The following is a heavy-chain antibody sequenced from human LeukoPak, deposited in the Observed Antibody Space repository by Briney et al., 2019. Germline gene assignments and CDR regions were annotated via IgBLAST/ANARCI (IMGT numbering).Heavy chain of an antibody. CDR3: ARGPTSGH. CDR1: GGSMSSSTHY. J-gene: IGHJ1*01. V-gene: IGHV4-39*01. Sequence: SETLSLTCTVSGGSMSSSTHYWGWIRQPPGKGLEWIGSIYYSGSTYYNPSLKSRVTISLDTSKNQFSLKLSSVTAADTAVYYCARGPTSGHWGQGTLVTVSS. CDR2: IYYSGST.